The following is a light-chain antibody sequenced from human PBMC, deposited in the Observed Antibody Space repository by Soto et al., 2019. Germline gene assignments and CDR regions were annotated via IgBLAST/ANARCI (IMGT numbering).Light chain of an antibody. V-gene: IGKV3-11*01. CDR3: QQRTNWPPAT. Sequence: EIVLTQSPATLSLSPGERATLSCRASQSVDTSLAWYQKKPGQAPRLLIYDASNRATGIPARFSGSGSGTDFTLPISSLEPEDFAVYYCQQRTNWPPATFGGGTKVEIK. CDR1: QSVDTS. CDR2: DAS. J-gene: IGKJ4*01.